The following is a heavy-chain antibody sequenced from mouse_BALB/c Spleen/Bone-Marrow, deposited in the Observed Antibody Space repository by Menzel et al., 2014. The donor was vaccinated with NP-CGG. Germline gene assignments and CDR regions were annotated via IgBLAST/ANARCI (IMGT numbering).Heavy chain of an antibody. D-gene: IGHD2-14*01. CDR3: ASYRYAWYFDV. Sequence: EVKLMESGAELVKPGASVKLSCTASGFNIKDTYMHWVKQRPEQGLEWIGRIDPANGNTKYDPKFQGKATITADTSSNTAYLQLSSLTSEDTAVYNCASYRYAWYFDVWGAGTTVTVSS. V-gene: IGHV14-3*02. J-gene: IGHJ1*01. CDR2: IDPANGNT. CDR1: GFNIKDTY.